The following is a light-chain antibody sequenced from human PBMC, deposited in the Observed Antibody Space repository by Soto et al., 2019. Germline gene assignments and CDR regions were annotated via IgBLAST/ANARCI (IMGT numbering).Light chain of an antibody. V-gene: IGKV3-15*01. Sequence: EIRVTQSPATLSVSPGERATLSCRASQSVSSNLAWYQQKPGQAPRLLIYGASTRATGIPARFSGSGSGTEFTLTISSLQSEDFAVYYCQQYNNWPPWPFGQGTKVDIK. J-gene: IGKJ1*01. CDR3: QQYNNWPPWP. CDR1: QSVSSN. CDR2: GAS.